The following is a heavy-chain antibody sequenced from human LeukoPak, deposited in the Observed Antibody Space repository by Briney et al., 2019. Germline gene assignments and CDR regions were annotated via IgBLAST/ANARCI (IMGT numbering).Heavy chain of an antibody. CDR3: ARAPTVTAESAFGY. Sequence: AGGSLRLSCAASGFTFSSYEMNWVRQAPGKGLEWVSYISSSGSTIYYADSVKGRFIISRDNAKNSLYLQMNSLRAEDTAVYYCARAPTVTAESAFGYWGQGTLVTVSS. J-gene: IGHJ4*02. V-gene: IGHV3-48*03. D-gene: IGHD4-17*01. CDR1: GFTFSSYE. CDR2: ISSSGSTI.